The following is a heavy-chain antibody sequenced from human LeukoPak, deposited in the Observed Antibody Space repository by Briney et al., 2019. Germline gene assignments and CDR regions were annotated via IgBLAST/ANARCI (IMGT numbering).Heavy chain of an antibody. V-gene: IGHV4-4*02. CDR1: GGSISSSNW. CDR3: ARDSQLSGDTTIVVVPAAMRYYYYGMDV. J-gene: IGHJ6*02. Sequence: SGTLSLTCAVSGGSISSSNWWSWVRQPPGKGLEWIGEIYHSGSTNYNPSLKSRVTISVDKSKNQFSLKLSSVTAADTAVYYCARDSQLSGDTTIVVVPAAMRYYYYGMDVWGQGTTVTVSS. D-gene: IGHD2-2*01. CDR2: IYHSGST.